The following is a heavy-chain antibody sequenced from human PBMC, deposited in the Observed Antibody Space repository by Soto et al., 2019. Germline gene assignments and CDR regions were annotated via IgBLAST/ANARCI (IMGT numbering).Heavy chain of an antibody. Sequence: ASVKVSCKASGYSVTSYYMPWVRQAPGQGLEWMGIINPNSGSTTYSQKFQGRVTMTRDTSTSTAYMELTSLTSGDTAVYYCARAGIAYCSSTTCYLYYYVMDVWGQGTTVTVSS. CDR1: GYSVTSYY. D-gene: IGHD2-2*01. CDR3: ARAGIAYCSSTTCYLYYYVMDV. V-gene: IGHV1-46*01. CDR2: INPNSGST. J-gene: IGHJ6*02.